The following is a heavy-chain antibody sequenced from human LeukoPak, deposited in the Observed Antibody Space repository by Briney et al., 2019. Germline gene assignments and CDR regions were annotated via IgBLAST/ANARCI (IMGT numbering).Heavy chain of an antibody. CDR3: ANPPVKFGFDP. CDR2: ISSSDGST. CDR1: EFTFSSYA. V-gene: IGHV3-23*01. Sequence: GGSLRLSCAASEFTFSSYAMSWVRQAPGMGLEWVSGISSSDGSTHYADSVKGRFTISRDNSKNTLYLQMNSLRAEDTAVYYCANPPVKFGFDPWGQGTLVTVSA. J-gene: IGHJ5*02.